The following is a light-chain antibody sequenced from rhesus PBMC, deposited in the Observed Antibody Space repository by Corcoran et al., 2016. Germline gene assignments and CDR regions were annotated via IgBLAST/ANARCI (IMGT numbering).Light chain of an antibody. CDR2: SAY. CDR3: QQYNDLRT. Sequence: EIVMTQSPATLSLSPGETATLSCRASESVGSYLAWYQQKPGQVPKLLVHSAYFRATGIPDRFSGSGSRTEFTLPISSLEPEEVGVYHCQQYNDLRTFGQGTKVEIK. J-gene: IGKJ1*01. CDR1: ESVGSY. V-gene: IGKV3-40*03.